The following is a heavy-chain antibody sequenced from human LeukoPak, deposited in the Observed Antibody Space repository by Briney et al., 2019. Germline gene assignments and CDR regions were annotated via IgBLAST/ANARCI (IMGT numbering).Heavy chain of an antibody. J-gene: IGHJ4*02. CDR1: GYSFTNYW. CDR2: IYPGDSDT. CDR3: ARRLRYSDGGYFDY. Sequence: HGESLKISCKGSGYSFTNYWIGWVRQMPGKGLEWMAIIYPGDSDTGYSPSFRGQVTISADKSISAAYLQWSSLKASDTAMYYCARRLRYSDGGYFDYWGQGTLVTVSS. V-gene: IGHV5-51*01. D-gene: IGHD3-9*01.